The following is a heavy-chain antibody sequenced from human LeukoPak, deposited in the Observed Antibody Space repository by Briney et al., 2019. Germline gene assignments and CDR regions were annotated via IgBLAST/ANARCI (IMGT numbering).Heavy chain of an antibody. CDR1: GYTFTSYD. CDR2: MNPNSGNT. V-gene: IGHV1-8*03. Sequence: ASVKVSCKASGYTFTSYDINWVRQATGQGLEWMGWMNPNSGNTGYAQKFQGRVTITRNTSISTAYMELSSLRSEDTAVYYCATNMGFNMAYSDAFDIWGQGTMVTVSS. D-gene: IGHD2-15*01. J-gene: IGHJ3*02. CDR3: ATNMGFNMAYSDAFDI.